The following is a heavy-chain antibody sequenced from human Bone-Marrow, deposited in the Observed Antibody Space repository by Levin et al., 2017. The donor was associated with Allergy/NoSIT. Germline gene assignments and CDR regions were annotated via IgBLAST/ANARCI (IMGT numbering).Heavy chain of an antibody. D-gene: IGHD6-6*01. CDR2: INPSGGST. CDR1: GYTFTSYY. V-gene: IGHV1-46*01. J-gene: IGHJ6*02. Sequence: ASVKVSCKASGYTFTSYYMHWVRQAPGQGLEWMGIINPSGGSTSYAQKFQGRVTMTRDTSTSTVYMELSSLRSEDTAVYYCARDFPYLIAARPGYGMDVWGQGTTVTVSS. CDR3: ARDFPYLIAARPGYGMDV.